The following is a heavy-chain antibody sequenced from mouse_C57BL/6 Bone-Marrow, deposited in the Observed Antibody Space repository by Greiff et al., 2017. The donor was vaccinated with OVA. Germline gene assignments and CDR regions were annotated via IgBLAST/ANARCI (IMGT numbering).Heavy chain of an antibody. CDR2: ISDGGSYT. CDR3: ARDRHYHYGRNFDY. J-gene: IGHJ2*01. CDR1: GFTFSSYA. V-gene: IGHV5-4*01. D-gene: IGHD2-4*01. Sequence: EVHLVESGGGLVKPGGSLKLSCAASGFTFSSYAMSWVRQTPEKRLEWVATISDGGSYTYYPDNVKGRFTISRDNAKNNLYLQMSHLKSEDTAMYYCARDRHYHYGRNFDYWGQGTTLTVSS.